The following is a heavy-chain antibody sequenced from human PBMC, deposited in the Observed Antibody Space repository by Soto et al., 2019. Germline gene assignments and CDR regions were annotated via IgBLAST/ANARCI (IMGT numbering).Heavy chain of an antibody. Sequence: GGSLRLSCAASGFTFSNAWMSWVRQAPGKGLEWVGRIKSKTDGGTTDYAAPVKGRFTISRDDSKNTLYLQMNSLKTEDTAVYYCTTGPLEYSGSRDYWGQGTLVTVSS. CDR2: IKSKTDGGTT. D-gene: IGHD5-12*01. V-gene: IGHV3-15*01. CDR1: GFTFSNAW. CDR3: TTGPLEYSGSRDY. J-gene: IGHJ4*02.